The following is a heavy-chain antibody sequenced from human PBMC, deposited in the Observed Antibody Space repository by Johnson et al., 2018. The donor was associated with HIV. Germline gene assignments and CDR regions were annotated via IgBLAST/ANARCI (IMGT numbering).Heavy chain of an antibody. CDR3: AKGGEVWYGAFDF. CDR2: IWYDGSNK. J-gene: IGHJ3*01. Sequence: QVQLVESGGGVVQPGRSLRLSCAASGFTFGSYGMHWVRQAPGKGLEWVAVIWYDGSNKNYADSVKGRFTISRDNSKNTLYLQMNNLRAEDTAVYYCAKGGEVWYGAFDFWGQGTMAIVSS. D-gene: IGHD6-13*01. CDR1: GFTFGSYG. V-gene: IGHV3-33*06.